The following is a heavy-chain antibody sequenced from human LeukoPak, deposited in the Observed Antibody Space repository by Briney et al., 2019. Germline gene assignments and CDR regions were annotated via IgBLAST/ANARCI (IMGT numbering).Heavy chain of an antibody. D-gene: IGHD3-22*01. Sequence: ASVKVSCKASGYTFTGYYMHWVRQAPGQGLEWMGWINPTSGGTNYAQKFQGRVTMTRDTSISTAYMELSRLRSDDTAVYYCARNTYYYDSSGYEGPDYWGQGTLVTVSS. J-gene: IGHJ4*02. CDR2: INPTSGGT. CDR1: GYTFTGYY. V-gene: IGHV1-2*02. CDR3: ARNTYYYDSSGYEGPDY.